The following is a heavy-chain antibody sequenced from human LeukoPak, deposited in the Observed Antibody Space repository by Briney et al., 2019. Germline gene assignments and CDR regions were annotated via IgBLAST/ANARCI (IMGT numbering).Heavy chain of an antibody. V-gene: IGHV3-9*01. CDR2: ISWNSGSI. CDR3: ARAYYDYVWGSYRYRFDY. CDR1: GVIFDDYA. J-gene: IGHJ4*02. D-gene: IGHD3-16*02. Sequence: GRSLRLSCAASGVIFDDYAMHWVRKAPGKGLEWVSGISWNSGSIGYADSVKGRFTISRDNAKNSLYLQMNSLRAEDTALYYCARAYYDYVWGSYRYRFDYWGQGTLVTVSS.